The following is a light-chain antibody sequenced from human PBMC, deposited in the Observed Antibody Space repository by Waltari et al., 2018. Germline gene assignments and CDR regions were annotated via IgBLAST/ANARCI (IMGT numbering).Light chain of an antibody. CDR2: DAS. J-gene: IGKJ3*01. CDR1: QDVSRY. V-gene: IGKV3-11*01. CDR3: QQRGDWPPFT. Sequence: ETVLTQSPGTLSLSPGERATLSCRAGQDVSRYLAWYQQKPGQAPRLLIYDASNRATGIPARFSGSGSVTDFTLTISSLQPEDFAVYFCQQRGDWPPFTFGPGTRVDMK.